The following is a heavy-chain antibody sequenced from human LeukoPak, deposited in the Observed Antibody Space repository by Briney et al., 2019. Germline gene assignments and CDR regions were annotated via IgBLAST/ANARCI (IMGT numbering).Heavy chain of an antibody. Sequence: GGSLRLSCAASGFTFSSYAMHWVRQAPGKGLEYVSAISSNGGSTYYANSVKGRFTISRDNSKNTLYLQMGSLRAEDMAVYYCARGFDNLGSGWYSYWGQGTLVTVSS. J-gene: IGHJ4*02. CDR1: GFTFSSYA. CDR3: ARGFDNLGSGWYSY. CDR2: ISSNGGST. V-gene: IGHV3-64*01. D-gene: IGHD6-19*01.